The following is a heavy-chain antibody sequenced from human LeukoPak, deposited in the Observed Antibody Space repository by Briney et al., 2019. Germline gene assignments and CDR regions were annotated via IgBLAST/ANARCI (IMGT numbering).Heavy chain of an antibody. V-gene: IGHV4-61*08. CDR2: IYYSGST. CDR1: GGSISSGGYS. J-gene: IGHJ4*02. CDR3: ARDRIAAAGAPDY. Sequence: PSETLSLTCAVSGGSISSGGYSWSWIRQPPGKGLEWIGYIYYSGSTNYNPSLKSRVTISVDTSKNQFSLKLSSVTAADTAVYYCARDRIAAAGAPDYWGQGTLVTVSS. D-gene: IGHD6-13*01.